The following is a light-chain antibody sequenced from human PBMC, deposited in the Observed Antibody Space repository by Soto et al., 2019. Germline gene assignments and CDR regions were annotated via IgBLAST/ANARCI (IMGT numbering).Light chain of an antibody. J-gene: IGKJ2*01. V-gene: IGKV1-33*01. Sequence: DIQMTQSPSSLSASVGDRVTITCQASQDISKYLNWYQQKPGKAPKLLIYDASSLETGVPSRFSGRGSATHFTRPIRSLQPEDITIYYCQQYDNLPRNTFRQGTKLEIK. CDR1: QDISKY. CDR3: QQYDNLPRNT. CDR2: DAS.